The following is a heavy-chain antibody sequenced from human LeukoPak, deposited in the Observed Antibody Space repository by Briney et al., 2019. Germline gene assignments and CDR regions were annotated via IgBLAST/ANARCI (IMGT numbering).Heavy chain of an antibody. Sequence: GGSLRLSCAASGFTFSTYSMNWVRQAPGKGLEWVSSISSSSSYIYYADSVKGRFTISRDNAKNSLYLQMNSLRAEDTAVYYCASGSITLVRGVIVYWGQGTLVTVSS. CDR3: ASGSITLVRGVIVY. CDR2: ISSSSSYI. J-gene: IGHJ4*02. V-gene: IGHV3-21*01. D-gene: IGHD3-10*01. CDR1: GFTFSTYS.